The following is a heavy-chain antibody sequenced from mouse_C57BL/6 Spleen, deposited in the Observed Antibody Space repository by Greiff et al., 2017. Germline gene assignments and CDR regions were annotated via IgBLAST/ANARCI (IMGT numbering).Heavy chain of an antibody. D-gene: IGHD1-1*01. V-gene: IGHV1-55*01. Sequence: QVQLQQSGAELVKPGASVKMSCKASGYTFTSYWITWVKQRPGQGLEWIGDIYPGSGSTNYNEKFKSKATLTVDTSSSTAYMQLSSLTSEDSAVYYCARKGIYYGSSYVHFDYWGQGTTLTVSS. CDR2: IYPGSGST. CDR1: GYTFTSYW. CDR3: ARKGIYYGSSYVHFDY. J-gene: IGHJ2*01.